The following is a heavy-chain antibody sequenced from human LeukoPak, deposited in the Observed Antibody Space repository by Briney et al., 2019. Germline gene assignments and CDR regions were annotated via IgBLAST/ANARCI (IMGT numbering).Heavy chain of an antibody. CDR2: IYYSGST. V-gene: IGHV4-59*01. CDR1: GGSISSYY. D-gene: IGHD6-13*01. Sequence: SETLSLTCTVSGGSISSYYWSWIRQPPGKGLEWIGYIYYSGSTNYNPSLKSRVTISVDTSKNQFSLNLSSVTAADTAVYYCATWAAAGSGYWGQGTLVTVSS. J-gene: IGHJ4*02. CDR3: ATWAAAGSGY.